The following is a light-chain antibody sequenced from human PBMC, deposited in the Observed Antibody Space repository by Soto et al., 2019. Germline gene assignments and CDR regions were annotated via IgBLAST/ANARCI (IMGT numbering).Light chain of an antibody. J-gene: IGKJ1*01. Sequence: DIQMTQSPSTLSASVGDRVTITCRASQSISIWLAWYQQKPGKAPKLLIYKASRLDSGVPSRFSGSRSGTEFALTISSLQPDDFATYHCQQYNSYPWTVGQGTKVEVK. V-gene: IGKV1-5*03. CDR3: QQYNSYPWT. CDR1: QSISIW. CDR2: KAS.